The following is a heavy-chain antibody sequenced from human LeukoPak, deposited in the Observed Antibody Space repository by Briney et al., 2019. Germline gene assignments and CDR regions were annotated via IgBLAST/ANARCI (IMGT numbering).Heavy chain of an antibody. D-gene: IGHD5-18*01. J-gene: IGHJ5*02. CDR3: ARAKASAYSYGYEGWFDP. CDR2: INHSGST. Sequence: PSETLSLXCAVYGGSFSGYYWSWIRQPPGKGLEWIGEINHSGSTNYNPSLKSRVTISVDTSKNQFSLKLSSVTAADTAVYYCARAKASAYSYGYEGWFDPWGQGTLVTVSS. V-gene: IGHV4-34*01. CDR1: GGSFSGYY.